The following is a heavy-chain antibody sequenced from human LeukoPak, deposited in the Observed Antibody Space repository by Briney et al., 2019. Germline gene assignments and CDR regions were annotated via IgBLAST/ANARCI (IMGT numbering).Heavy chain of an antibody. CDR1: GYTFINYY. D-gene: IGHD3-10*01. CDR3: AREGYGSGRRLGMAV. J-gene: IGHJ6*02. Sequence: RASVKVSCKASGYTFINYYMHWVRQAPGQGLEWMAIINPSGGSTTYAQKFQGRVTMTRDTSTNTVYLEVNSLRSDDTAVYYCAREGYGSGRRLGMAVWGQGTTVTVSS. V-gene: IGHV1-46*01. CDR2: INPSGGST.